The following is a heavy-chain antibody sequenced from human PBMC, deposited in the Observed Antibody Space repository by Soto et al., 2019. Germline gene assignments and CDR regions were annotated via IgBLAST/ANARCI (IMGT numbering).Heavy chain of an antibody. J-gene: IGHJ5*02. V-gene: IGHV4-59*01. CDR2: IYYSGST. D-gene: IGHD6-13*01. CDR3: GRRIAPDGYNPFDP. Sequence: QVQLQESGPGLVKASETLSLTCTVYGGSISTYYCYWIRQPPGMGLELIGYIYYSGSTNYNPSLNSRVTVSIDTSKNQFSLKVTSVTAADTAVYYCGRRIAPDGYNPFDPWGQGTLVTVS. CDR1: GGSISTYY.